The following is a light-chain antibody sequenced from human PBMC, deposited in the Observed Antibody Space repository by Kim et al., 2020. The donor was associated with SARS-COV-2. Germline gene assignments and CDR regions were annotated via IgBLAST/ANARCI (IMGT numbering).Light chain of an antibody. CDR3: QAWDSSTAVV. V-gene: IGLV3-1*01. CDR1: KLGDKY. CDR2: QDS. Sequence: VSPGQTASITCSGDKLGDKYSCWYQQKTGQSPVLVIYQDSKRPSGIPERFSGSNSGNTATLTISGTQAMDEADYYCQAWDSSTAVVFGGGTKLTVL. J-gene: IGLJ2*01.